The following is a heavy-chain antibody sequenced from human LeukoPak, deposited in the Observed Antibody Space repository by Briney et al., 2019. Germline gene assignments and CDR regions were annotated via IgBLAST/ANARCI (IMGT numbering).Heavy chain of an antibody. CDR2: IYSGGST. CDR3: ARDRDGDLDY. Sequence: GGSLRLSCAASGFTVSSNYMSWVRQAPGKGLEWVSVIYSGGSTYYADSVKGRFTISRDNSKNTLYLQMNSLRAADTAVYYCARDRDGDLDYWGQGTLVTVSS. D-gene: IGHD4-17*01. V-gene: IGHV3-53*01. J-gene: IGHJ4*02. CDR1: GFTVSSNY.